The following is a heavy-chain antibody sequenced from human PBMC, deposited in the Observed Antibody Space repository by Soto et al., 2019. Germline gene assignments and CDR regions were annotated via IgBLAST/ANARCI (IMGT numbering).Heavy chain of an antibody. CDR1: GFTFSSYG. D-gene: IGHD5-12*01. CDR3: AKGLAGWEFIVATTHFDY. V-gene: IGHV3-30*18. CDR2: ISYDGSNK. J-gene: IGHJ4*02. Sequence: GGSLRLSCAASGFTFSSYGMHWVRQAPGKGLEWVAVISYDGSNKYYADSVKGRFTISRDNSKNTLYLQMNSLRAEDTAVYYCAKGLAGWEFIVATTHFDYWGQGTLVTVSS.